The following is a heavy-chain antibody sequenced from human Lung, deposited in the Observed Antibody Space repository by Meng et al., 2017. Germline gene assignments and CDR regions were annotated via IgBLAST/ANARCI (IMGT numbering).Heavy chain of an antibody. CDR2: INHSGST. CDR3: ARGPTTMAHDFDY. D-gene: IGHD4-11*01. CDR1: GGSFSDYY. J-gene: IGHJ4*02. V-gene: IGHV4-34*01. Sequence: GLLQHWGAALLRPSETLSLPCVVSGGSFSDYYWSWIRQPPGKGLEWIGEINHSGSTNYNPSLESRATISVDTSQNNLSLKLSSVTAADSAVYYCARGPTTMAHDFDYWGQGTLVTVSS.